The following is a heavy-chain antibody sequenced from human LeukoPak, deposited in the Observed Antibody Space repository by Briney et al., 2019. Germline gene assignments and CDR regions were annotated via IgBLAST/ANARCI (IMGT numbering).Heavy chain of an antibody. CDR2: IYHDGTT. D-gene: IGHD2-15*01. CDR1: GGSISSDY. CDR3: ARGTVGYCSGGSCQGWFDP. V-gene: IGHV4-59*12. J-gene: IGHJ5*02. Sequence: SETLSLTCTVSGGSISSDYWSWIRQPPGKRLEWIGYIYHDGTTNYNPSLKSRVTISQDTSKNQVSLKLSSVTAADTAVYYCARGTVGYCSGGSCQGWFDPWGQGTLVTVSS.